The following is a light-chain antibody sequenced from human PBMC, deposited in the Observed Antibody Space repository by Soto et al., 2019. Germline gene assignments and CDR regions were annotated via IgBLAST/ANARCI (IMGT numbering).Light chain of an antibody. CDR2: VAS. J-gene: IGKJ1*01. V-gene: IGKV1-27*01. CDR1: QGISNY. Sequence: DIQMTQSPSSLAASVGDRVTITCRASQGISNYLAWYQQQPGKVPKLLIYVASTLQSGVPSRFSGSGSGTDFTLTISSLQPEDVATYYCQKYNSAPWTFGQGTKVEIK. CDR3: QKYNSAPWT.